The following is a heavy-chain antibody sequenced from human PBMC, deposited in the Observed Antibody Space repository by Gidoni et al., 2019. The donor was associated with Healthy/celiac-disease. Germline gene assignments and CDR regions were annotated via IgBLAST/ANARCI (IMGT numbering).Heavy chain of an antibody. D-gene: IGHD3-10*01. CDR1: GFTFDDYA. Sequence: EVQLVESGGGLVQPGRSLRLSCAASGFTFDDYAMHWVRQAPGKGLEWVSGISWNSGSIGYADSVKGRFTISRDNAKNSLYLQMNSLRAEDTALYYCAKDIIHYYGSGSPTPYWYFDLWGRGTLVTVSS. CDR3: AKDIIHYYGSGSPTPYWYFDL. V-gene: IGHV3-9*01. J-gene: IGHJ2*01. CDR2: ISWNSGSI.